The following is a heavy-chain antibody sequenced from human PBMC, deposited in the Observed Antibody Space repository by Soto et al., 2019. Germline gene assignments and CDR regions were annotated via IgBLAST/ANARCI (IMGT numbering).Heavy chain of an antibody. CDR2: IYYNGNT. CDR1: GDSISDYY. J-gene: IGHJ3*01. Sequence: QVQLLASGPGLVKPSETLSLTCTVSGDSISDYYWSWIRQPPGKGLEWIGYIYYNGNTNYNPSLKSRVTMSGDTSKNQFSLRLSSVPAADTALYYCARDVGGTVTLEAAFDFGGQGTMVTVS. CDR3: ARDVGGTVTLEAAFDF. V-gene: IGHV4-59*01. D-gene: IGHD4-17*01.